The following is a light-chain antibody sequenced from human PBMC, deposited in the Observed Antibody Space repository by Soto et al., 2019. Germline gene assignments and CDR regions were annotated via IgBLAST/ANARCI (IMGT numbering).Light chain of an antibody. CDR1: LSITNNY. CDR3: QQYGSLVWL. J-gene: IGKJ1*01. CDR2: DAS. Sequence: EIVLTQSPSTLSLSPGERATLSCRASLSITNNYLAWYQQKPGQAPRLLLYDASNRATGIPDRFSGSGSGTDFSLTISRLEPEDFAVYYCQQYGSLVWLFGQGTKVEIK. V-gene: IGKV3-20*01.